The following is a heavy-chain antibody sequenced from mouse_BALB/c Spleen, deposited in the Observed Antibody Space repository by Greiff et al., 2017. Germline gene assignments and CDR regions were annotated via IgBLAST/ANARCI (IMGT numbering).Heavy chain of an antibody. J-gene: IGHJ4*01. Sequence: EVKLVESGGGLVQPKGSLKLSCAASGFTFNTYAMNWVRQAPGKGLEWVARIRSKSNNYATYYADSVKDRFTISRDDSQSMLYLQMNNLKTEDTAMYYCVRTGTGFYAMDYWGQGTSVTVAS. V-gene: IGHV10-1*02. CDR3: VRTGTGFYAMDY. CDR2: IRSKSNNYAT. CDR1: GFTFNTYA. D-gene: IGHD4-1*01.